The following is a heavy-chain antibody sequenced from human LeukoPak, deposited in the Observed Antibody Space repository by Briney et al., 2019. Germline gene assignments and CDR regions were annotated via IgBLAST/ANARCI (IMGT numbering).Heavy chain of an antibody. CDR3: ARDLLGYNNHYMDV. CDR2: ISSSSSYI. J-gene: IGHJ6*03. CDR1: GFTFSSYN. D-gene: IGHD3-10*01. Sequence: GGSLRLSCAASGFTFSSYNMNWVRQAPGKELEWVSSISSSSSYIYYADSVKGRFTISRDNAKKSLDLQMNSLRAEDTAVYYCARDLLGYNNHYMDVWGKGTTVTVSS. V-gene: IGHV3-21*01.